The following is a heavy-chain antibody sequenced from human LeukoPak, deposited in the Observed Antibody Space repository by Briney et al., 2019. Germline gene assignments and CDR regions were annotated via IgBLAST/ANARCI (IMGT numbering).Heavy chain of an antibody. CDR2: IYYTGST. D-gene: IGHD3-10*01. CDR3: ARVLLWFGNLRWFDP. CDR1: GGSISTYY. J-gene: IGHJ5*02. V-gene: IGHV4-59*12. Sequence: PSETLSLTCSVSGGSISTYYWCWIRQPPGKGLESIGYIYYTGSTNYNPSLKSRVTISVDTSKNQFSLKLSSVTAADTAVYYCARVLLWFGNLRWFDPWGQGTLVTVSS.